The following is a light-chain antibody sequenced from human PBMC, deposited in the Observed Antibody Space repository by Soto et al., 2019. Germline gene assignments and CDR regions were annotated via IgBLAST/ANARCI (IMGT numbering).Light chain of an antibody. CDR2: GAS. J-gene: IGKJ1*01. V-gene: IGKV1-16*02. CDR1: QDISNY. Sequence: DIQMTQSPSSLSASVGDRVTITCRASQDISNYLVWFQQKPGKAPKPLIYGASSLITGVPSKFSGSGFGTEFTLTITRLQPEDLATYCCQQYSTYPWTFGQGTKVEIK. CDR3: QQYSTYPWT.